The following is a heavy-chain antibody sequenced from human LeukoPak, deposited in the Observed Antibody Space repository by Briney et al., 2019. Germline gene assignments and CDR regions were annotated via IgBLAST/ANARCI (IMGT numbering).Heavy chain of an antibody. CDR3: ARDLPRSSGTLDY. D-gene: IGHD3-22*01. V-gene: IGHV3-30*04. Sequence: GGSLRPSCAASGFTFSSYAMHWVRQAPGKGLEWVAVISYDGSNKYYADSVKGRFTISRDNSKNTLYLQMNSLRAEDTAVYYCARDLPRSSGTLDYWGQGTLVTVSS. CDR2: ISYDGSNK. CDR1: GFTFSSYA. J-gene: IGHJ4*02.